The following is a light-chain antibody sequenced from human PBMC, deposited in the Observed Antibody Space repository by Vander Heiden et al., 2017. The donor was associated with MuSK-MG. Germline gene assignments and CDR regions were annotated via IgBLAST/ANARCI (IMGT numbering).Light chain of an antibody. J-gene: IGKJ3*01. CDR3: QQSYTTPIVT. CDR2: AAS. V-gene: IGKV1-39*01. Sequence: DIQMTQSPLSLSASVGDRVTLTCRASENINNYLNWYQQRPGKAPKLLIFAASRLESGVPSRFSGSGSGTDFTLTITSLQPEDFATYYCQQSYTTPIVTFGPGTKVDIK. CDR1: ENINNY.